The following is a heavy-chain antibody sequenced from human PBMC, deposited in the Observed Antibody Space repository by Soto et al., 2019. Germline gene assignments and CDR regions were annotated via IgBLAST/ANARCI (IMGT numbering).Heavy chain of an antibody. D-gene: IGHD3-3*01. J-gene: IGHJ4*02. V-gene: IGHV1-69*13. CDR2: IIPIFGTA. CDR1: GGTFSSYA. CDR3: ARAPYEDDFWSGYYNY. Sequence: GASVKVSCKASGGTFSSYAISWVRQAPGQGLEWMGGIIPIFGTANYAQKFQGRVTITADESTSTAYMELSSLRSEDTAVYYCARAPYEDDFWSGYYNYWGQGTLVTVSS.